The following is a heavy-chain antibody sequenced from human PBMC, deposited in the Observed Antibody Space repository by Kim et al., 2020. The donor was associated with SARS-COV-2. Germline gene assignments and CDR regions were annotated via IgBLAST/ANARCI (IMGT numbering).Heavy chain of an antibody. V-gene: IGHV3-72*01. Sequence: GGSLRLSCAASGFTFSDHYMDWVRQAPGKGLEWVGRTRNKANSYTTEYAASVKGRFTISRDDSKNSLYLQMNSLKTEDTAVYYCARIPLSYYGMDVWGQGTTVTVSS. CDR1: GFTFSDHY. J-gene: IGHJ6*02. CDR2: TRNKANSYTT. D-gene: IGHD2-21*01. CDR3: ARIPLSYYGMDV.